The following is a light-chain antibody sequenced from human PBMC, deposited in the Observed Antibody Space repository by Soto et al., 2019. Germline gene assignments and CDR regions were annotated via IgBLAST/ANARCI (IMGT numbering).Light chain of an antibody. Sequence: EIVLTQSPVTLSLSPGETATLSCRASQSVGTYLAWYQLKSGQAPRLLIYEASKRATGIPARFSGRGSGTDFTLTISSLEPEDFALCYCQQGRKWPPLTSGGGTKVEIK. CDR1: QSVGTY. J-gene: IGKJ4*01. CDR2: EAS. V-gene: IGKV3-11*01. CDR3: QQGRKWPPLT.